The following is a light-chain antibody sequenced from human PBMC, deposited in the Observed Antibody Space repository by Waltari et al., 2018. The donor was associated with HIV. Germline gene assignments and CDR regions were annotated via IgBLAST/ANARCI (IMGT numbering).Light chain of an antibody. CDR3: HQYNNWPRT. J-gene: IGKJ1*01. CDR2: GAS. Sequence: EIVMTQSPVTLSVSPGERATLSCRASLSVSSKLAWYQQKAGQAPRLLIYGASTRAAGIPARFSASGSGTEFTLTISSLQSEDFAVYYCHQYNNWPRTFGQGTKVEIK. V-gene: IGKV3-15*01. CDR1: LSVSSK.